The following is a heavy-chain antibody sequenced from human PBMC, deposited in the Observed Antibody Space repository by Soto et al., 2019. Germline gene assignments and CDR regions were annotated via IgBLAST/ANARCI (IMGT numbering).Heavy chain of an antibody. CDR2: ISAYNGNT. CDR3: ARPKYYDSSGYYYGPPDY. J-gene: IGHJ4*02. CDR1: GYTFTSYG. D-gene: IGHD3-22*01. V-gene: IGHV1-18*01. Sequence: QVQLVQSGAEVKKPGASVKVSCKASGYTFTSYGISWVRQAPGQGLDGVGGISAYNGNTNYAQKLQGRVTMTTDTSTSTAYMELRSLRSDDTAVYYCARPKYYDSSGYYYGPPDYWGQGTLVTVSS.